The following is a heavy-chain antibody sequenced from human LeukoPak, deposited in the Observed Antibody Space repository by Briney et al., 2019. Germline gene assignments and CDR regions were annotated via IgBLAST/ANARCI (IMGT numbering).Heavy chain of an antibody. V-gene: IGHV4-4*07. D-gene: IGHD3-10*01. CDR2: IYTSGST. Sequence: PSETLSLTCTVSGGSISSYYWSWIRQPAGKGLEWIGRIYTSGSTNYNPSLKSRVTMSVDTSKNQFSLKLSSVTAADTAVYYCARDSGRTYYYGSGSPHNAFDIWGQGTMVTVSS. CDR1: GGSISSYY. J-gene: IGHJ3*02. CDR3: ARDSGRTYYYGSGSPHNAFDI.